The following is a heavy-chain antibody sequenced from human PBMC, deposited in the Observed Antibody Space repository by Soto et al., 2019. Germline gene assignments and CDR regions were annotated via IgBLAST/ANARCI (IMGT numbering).Heavy chain of an antibody. D-gene: IGHD2-8*01. CDR3: ARCSMVSVDYFDF. Sequence: SETLSLTCSVSGDSLKNHYWAWIRHSPGKGLEWIGNIYDSGSTNYSPALKSRVSMSVDTSKNLLSLKMNTVTAADTAVYYCARCSMVSVDYFDFWGQGTVVTVSS. CDR1: GDSLKNHY. J-gene: IGHJ4*02. CDR2: IYDSGST. V-gene: IGHV4-59*11.